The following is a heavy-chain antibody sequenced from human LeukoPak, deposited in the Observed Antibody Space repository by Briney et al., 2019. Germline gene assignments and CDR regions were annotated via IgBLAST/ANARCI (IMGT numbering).Heavy chain of an antibody. CDR3: ARGGALIAAHHHYYYYGMDV. CDR1: GFTFSSYE. Sequence: PGGSLRLSCAASGFTFSSYEMNWVRQAPGKGLEWVSYISSSGSTIYYADSVKGRFTISRDNAKNSLYLQMNSLRAEDTAVCYCARGGALIAAHHHYYYYGMDVWGQGTTVTVSS. J-gene: IGHJ6*02. V-gene: IGHV3-48*03. CDR2: ISSSGSTI. D-gene: IGHD6-6*01.